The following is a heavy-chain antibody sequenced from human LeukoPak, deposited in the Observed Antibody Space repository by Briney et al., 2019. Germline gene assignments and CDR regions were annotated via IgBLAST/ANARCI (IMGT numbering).Heavy chain of an antibody. CDR2: IKEDGSEK. V-gene: IGHV3-7*04. D-gene: IGHD3-22*01. Sequence: GGPLRLSCAASGFTFSRYWMSWVSQAPGKGLEWVANIKEDGSEKYYVDSVKGRFTISRDNAKNSLFLQMNSLRAEETSVYYCARGEYYYDGGYWGQGTLVTVSS. J-gene: IGHJ4*02. CDR3: ARGEYYYDGGY. CDR1: GFTFSRYW.